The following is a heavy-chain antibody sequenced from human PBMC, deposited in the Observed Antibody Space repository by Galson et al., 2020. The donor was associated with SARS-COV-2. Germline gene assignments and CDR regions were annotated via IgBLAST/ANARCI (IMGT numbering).Heavy chain of an antibody. D-gene: IGHD3-22*01. CDR2: INPNSGGT. Sequence: ASVKVSCKASGYTFTGYYMHWVRQAPGQGLEWMGWINPNSGGTNYAQKFQGRVTMTRDTSISTAYMELSRLRSDDTAVYYCARGGSRDSSAPFDYWDQGTLVTVSS. CDR1: GYTFTGYY. CDR3: ARGGSRDSSAPFDY. J-gene: IGHJ4*02. V-gene: IGHV1-2*02.